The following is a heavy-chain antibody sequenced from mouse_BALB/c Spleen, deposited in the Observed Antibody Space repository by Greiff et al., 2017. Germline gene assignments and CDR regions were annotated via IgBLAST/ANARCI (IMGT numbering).Heavy chain of an antibody. D-gene: IGHD2-3*01. CDR2: IYYSGTI. V-gene: IGHV3-5*02. CDR1: GISITTGNYR. J-gene: IGHJ4*01. CDR3: ARVGWYAMDY. Sequence: EVKVEESGPGLVKPSQTVSLTCTVTGISITTGNYRWSWIRQFPGNKLEWIGYIYYSGTITYNPSLTSRTTITRDTSKNQFFLEMNSLTAEDTATYYCARVGWYAMDYWGQGTSVTVSS.